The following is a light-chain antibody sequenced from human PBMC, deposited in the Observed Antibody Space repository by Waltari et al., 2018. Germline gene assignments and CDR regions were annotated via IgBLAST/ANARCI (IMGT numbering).Light chain of an antibody. J-gene: IGLJ1*01. CDR2: NNS. Sequence: QSVLTQPPSASGTPGQRVTISCSGSSANIGSNPVNWYPQLPGPAPKRHINNNSQRPSGVPGRCSGSKSGTSDSLAISGLLSDDGAEYYCAAWDDSLSGYVFGTGTNVSVL. CDR3: AAWDDSLSGYV. V-gene: IGLV1-44*01. CDR1: SANIGSNP.